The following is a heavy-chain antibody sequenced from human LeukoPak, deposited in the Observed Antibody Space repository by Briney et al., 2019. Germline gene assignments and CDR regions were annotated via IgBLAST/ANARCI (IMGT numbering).Heavy chain of an antibody. CDR3: ARADSLHGGPYLIGP. V-gene: IGHV1-2*02. CDR2: IKLSSGVR. Sequence: ASVKVSCKTSGYSFTDCYMHWVRHAPGPGLEWMGWIKLSSGVRSSAQKFQGRVTSTTETSITTVYMELSWLTSDDTAIYYFARADSLHGGPYLIGPWGHGTLVTVSS. D-gene: IGHD2-21*01. CDR1: GYSFTDCY. J-gene: IGHJ5*02.